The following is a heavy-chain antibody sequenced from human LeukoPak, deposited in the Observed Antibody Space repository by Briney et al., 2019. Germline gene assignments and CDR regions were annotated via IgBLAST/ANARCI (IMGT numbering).Heavy chain of an antibody. V-gene: IGHV4-59*01. D-gene: IGHD4-17*01. CDR2: IYYSGST. CDR3: ARDAGYGDYV. CDR1: GGSISSYY. J-gene: IGHJ4*02. Sequence: SETLSLTCTVSGGSISSYYWSWIRQPPGKGLEWIGYIYYSGSTNYNPSLKSRVTISVHTSKNQFSLKLSSVTAADTAVYYCARDAGYGDYVWGQGTLVTVSS.